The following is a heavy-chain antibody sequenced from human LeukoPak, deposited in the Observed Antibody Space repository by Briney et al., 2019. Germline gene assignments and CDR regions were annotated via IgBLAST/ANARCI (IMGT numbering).Heavy chain of an antibody. Sequence: PGGSRRLSCAASGFTFSNYAMSWVRQAPGKGLEWVSGISGSGANTYHADSVKGRFTISRDNSKNTLYVQMNSLRAEDTAVYYCATEKGDSPDYWGQGTLVTVSS. D-gene: IGHD2-21*01. CDR1: GFTFSNYA. CDR3: ATEKGDSPDY. J-gene: IGHJ4*02. CDR2: ISGSGANT. V-gene: IGHV3-23*01.